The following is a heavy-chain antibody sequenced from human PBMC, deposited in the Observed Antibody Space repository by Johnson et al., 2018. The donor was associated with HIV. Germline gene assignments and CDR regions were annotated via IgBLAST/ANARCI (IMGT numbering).Heavy chain of an antibody. CDR3: AISGTGPDAFDI. CDR2: ISWNSGSI. Sequence: VQLVESGGDLVQPGRSLRLSCAASGFTFNDYAMHWVRQVPGKGLEWVSGISWNSGSIGYADSVTGRFTISRDNAKNSLYLQMNSLRAEDTAVYYCAISGTGPDAFDIWGQGTMVTVSS. CDR1: GFTFNDYA. J-gene: IGHJ3*02. V-gene: IGHV3-9*01.